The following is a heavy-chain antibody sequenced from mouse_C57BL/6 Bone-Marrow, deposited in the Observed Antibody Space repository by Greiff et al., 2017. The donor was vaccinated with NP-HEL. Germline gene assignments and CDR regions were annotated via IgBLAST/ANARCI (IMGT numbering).Heavy chain of an antibody. CDR3: VRHYYEWYFDV. J-gene: IGHJ1*03. CDR2: IRSKSNNYAT. Sequence: GGGLVQPKGSLKLSCAASGFSFNTYAMNWVRQAPGKGLEWVARIRSKSNNYATYYADSVKDRFTISRDDSESMLYLQMNNLKTEDTAMYYCVRHYYEWYFDVWGTGTTVTVSS. V-gene: IGHV10-1*01. D-gene: IGHD1-1*01. CDR1: GFSFNTYA.